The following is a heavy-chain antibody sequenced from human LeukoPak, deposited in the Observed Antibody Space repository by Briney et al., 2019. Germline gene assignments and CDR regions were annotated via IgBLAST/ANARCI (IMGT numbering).Heavy chain of an antibody. Sequence: KPSETLSLTCAVYGGSFSGYYWGWIRQPPGKGLEWIGEINHSGSTNYNPSLKSRVTISVDTSKNQFSLKLSSVTAADTAVYYCARAYSGSYSPDYWGQGTLVTVSS. D-gene: IGHD1-26*01. V-gene: IGHV4-34*01. CDR2: INHSGST. J-gene: IGHJ4*02. CDR3: ARAYSGSYSPDY. CDR1: GGSFSGYY.